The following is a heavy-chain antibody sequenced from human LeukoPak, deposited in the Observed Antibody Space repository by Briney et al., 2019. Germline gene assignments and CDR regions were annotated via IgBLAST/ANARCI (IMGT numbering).Heavy chain of an antibody. J-gene: IGHJ4*02. CDR3: AREGGSIVVIRGFDS. Sequence: GGSLRLSCAASGFTFSSYSMNWVRQAPGKGLEWVSGINWSGGNTGYADSVKGRFTISRDNAKNSLYLEMNNLRADDTAVYYCAREGGSIVVIRGFDSWGQGTLVTVSS. CDR2: INWSGGNT. V-gene: IGHV3-20*04. CDR1: GFTFSSYS. D-gene: IGHD3-22*01.